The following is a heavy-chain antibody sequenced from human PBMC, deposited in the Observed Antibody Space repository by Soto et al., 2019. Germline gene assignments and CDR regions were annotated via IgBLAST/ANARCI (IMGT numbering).Heavy chain of an antibody. J-gene: IGHJ4*02. CDR2: ISGTTNYI. CDR3: ARESEDLTSNFDY. Sequence: GGSLRLSCAASGFTFTRYSMNWVRQAPGKGLEWVSSISGTTNYIYYGDSMKGRFTISRDNAKNSLYLEMNSLRAEDTAVYYCARESEDLTSNFDYWGQGTLVTVSS. CDR1: GFTFTRYS. V-gene: IGHV3-21*06.